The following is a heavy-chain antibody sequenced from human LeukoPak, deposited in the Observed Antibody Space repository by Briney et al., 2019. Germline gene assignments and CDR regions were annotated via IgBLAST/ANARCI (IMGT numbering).Heavy chain of an antibody. CDR1: GYTFISYD. D-gene: IGHD1-1*01. CDR3: ARGGLGTTGKGGVLVY. Sequence: GASVKVSCKASGYTFISYDIAWVRQAPGQGLGWIGWITAYNGNTHYAQKLQGRVTVTTDTSTSTAYMELRSLRSDDTAVYYCARGGLGTTGKGGVLVYWGQGTLVTVSS. CDR2: ITAYNGNT. V-gene: IGHV1-18*01. J-gene: IGHJ4*02.